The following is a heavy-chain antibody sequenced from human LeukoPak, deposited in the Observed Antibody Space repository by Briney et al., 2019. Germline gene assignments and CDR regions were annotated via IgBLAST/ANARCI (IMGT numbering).Heavy chain of an antibody. CDR2: IYYSGST. V-gene: IGHV4-31*03. CDR1: GGSISSGGYY. D-gene: IGHD3-3*01. J-gene: IGHJ5*02. Sequence: SETLSLTCTVSGGSISSGGYYWSWIRQHPGKGLEWIGYIYYSGSTYYNPSLKSRVTISVDTSKNQFSLKLSSVTAADTAVYYCARAAESGYYNWFDPWGQGTLVTVSS. CDR3: ARAAESGYYNWFDP.